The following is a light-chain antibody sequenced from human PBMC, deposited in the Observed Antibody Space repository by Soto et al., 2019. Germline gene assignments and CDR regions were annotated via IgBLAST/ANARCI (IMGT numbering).Light chain of an antibody. CDR1: QSVSSY. V-gene: IGKV3-11*01. CDR3: QQRSNWPPLT. Sequence: EIVLTQSPCTLSLSPVERATLSCMASQSVSSYLAWYQQKPGQAPRLLIYDASNRATGIPARFSGSGSGTDFTLTISSLEPEDFAVYYCQQRSNWPPLTFGGGTKVDI. J-gene: IGKJ4*01. CDR2: DAS.